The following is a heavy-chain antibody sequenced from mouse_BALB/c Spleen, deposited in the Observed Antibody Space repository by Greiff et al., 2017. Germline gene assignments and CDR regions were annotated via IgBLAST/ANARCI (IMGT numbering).Heavy chain of an antibody. CDR1: GFTFNTYA. CDR2: IRSKSNNYAT. CDR3: VRHEGSWLAY. Sequence: GGGLVQPKGSLKLSCAASGFTFNTYAMNWVRQAPGKGLEWVARIRSKSNNYATYYADSVKDRFTISRDDSQSMLYLQMNNLKTEDTAMYYWVRHEGSWLAYWGQGTLVNVTA. V-gene: IGHV10-1*02. J-gene: IGHJ3*01.